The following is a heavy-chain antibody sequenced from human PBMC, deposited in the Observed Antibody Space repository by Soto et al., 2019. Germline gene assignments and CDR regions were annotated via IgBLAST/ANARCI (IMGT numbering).Heavy chain of an antibody. V-gene: IGHV4-4*02. CDR2: IYHSGST. CDR3: ARDRDCGGDCYSYYYYGMDV. Sequence: SSETLSLTCAVSSGSISSSNWWSWVRQPPGKGLEWIGEIYHSGSTNYNPSLKSRVTISVDKSKNQFSLKLSSVTAADTAVYYCARDRDCGGDCYSYYYYGMDVWGQGTTVTGSS. D-gene: IGHD2-21*02. J-gene: IGHJ6*02. CDR1: SGSISSSNW.